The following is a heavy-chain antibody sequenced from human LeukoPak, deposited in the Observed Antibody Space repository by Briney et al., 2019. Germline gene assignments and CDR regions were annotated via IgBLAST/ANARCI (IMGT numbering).Heavy chain of an antibody. CDR2: INHSGST. CDR3: ARHDKGRVLLWFRNWFDP. Sequence: SETLSLTCTVSGYSISSGSYWGWIRQPSGKGLEWIGEINHSGSTNYNPSLKSRVTISVDTSKNQFSLKLSSVTAADTAVYYCARHDKGRVLLWFRNWFDPWGQGTLVTVSS. J-gene: IGHJ5*02. V-gene: IGHV4-38-2*02. CDR1: GYSISSGSY. D-gene: IGHD3-10*01.